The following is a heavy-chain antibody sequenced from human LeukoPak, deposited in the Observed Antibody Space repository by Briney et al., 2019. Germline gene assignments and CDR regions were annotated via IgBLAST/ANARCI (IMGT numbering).Heavy chain of an antibody. V-gene: IGHV1-2*04. Sequence: GASVKVSCKASGYTFTGYYMHWVRQAPGRGLEWMGWINPNSGGTNYAQKFQGWVTMTRDTSISTAYMELSRLRSDDTAVYYCARGDYDFWSGLDYWGQGTLVTVSS. J-gene: IGHJ4*02. CDR1: GYTFTGYY. CDR2: INPNSGGT. CDR3: ARGDYDFWSGLDY. D-gene: IGHD3-3*01.